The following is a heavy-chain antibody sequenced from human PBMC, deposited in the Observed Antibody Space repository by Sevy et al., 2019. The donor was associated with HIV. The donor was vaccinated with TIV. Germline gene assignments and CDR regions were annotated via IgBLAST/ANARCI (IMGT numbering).Heavy chain of an antibody. J-gene: IGHJ4*02. Sequence: GGSLRLSCAASGFTFSSYDMHWVRQAPGKGLEWVAVISYDGSNKYYADSVKGRFTISRDNSKNTMYLQMNSLRAEDTAVYYCARGPVIYNSYGYNYWGQGTLVTVSS. V-gene: IGHV3-30-3*01. CDR2: ISYDGSNK. CDR3: ARGPVIYNSYGYNY. CDR1: GFTFSSYD. D-gene: IGHD5-18*01.